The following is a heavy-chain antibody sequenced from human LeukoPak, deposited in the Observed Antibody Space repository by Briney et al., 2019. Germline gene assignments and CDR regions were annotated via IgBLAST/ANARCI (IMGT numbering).Heavy chain of an antibody. CDR2: FDPEGGET. CDR1: GYTLTELS. D-gene: IGHD4-17*01. Sequence: ASVKVSCKVSGYTLTELSMHWVRQAPGKGLEWMGGFDPEGGETIYAQKFQGRVTMTEDTSTDTAYMELSSLRSEDTAVYYCATDLLYGDYATNFDYWGQGTLVTVSS. V-gene: IGHV1-24*01. J-gene: IGHJ4*02. CDR3: ATDLLYGDYATNFDY.